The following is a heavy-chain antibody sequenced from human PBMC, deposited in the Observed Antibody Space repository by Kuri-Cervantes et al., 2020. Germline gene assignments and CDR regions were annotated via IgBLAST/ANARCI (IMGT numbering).Heavy chain of an antibody. CDR3: ARGFGGHTQPDAFDI. Sequence: GESLKISCAASGFTFSSYGMHWVRQAPGKGLEWVASVSDEGSLTFYVDSVKGRFIISRDNAKNSLFLQMSSLRAEDTAVYYCARGFGGHTQPDAFDIWGQGTMVTVSS. CDR1: GFTFSSYG. V-gene: IGHV3-7*03. D-gene: IGHD2-15*01. J-gene: IGHJ3*02. CDR2: VSDEGSLT.